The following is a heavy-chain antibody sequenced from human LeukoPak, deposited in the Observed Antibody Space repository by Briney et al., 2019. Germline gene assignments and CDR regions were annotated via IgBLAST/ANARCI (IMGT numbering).Heavy chain of an antibody. J-gene: IGHJ6*03. V-gene: IGHV3-30*04. CDR2: ISYDGSNK. Sequence: GRSLRLSCAASGFTFSSYAMHWVRQAPGKGLEWVAVISYDGSNKYYADSVKGRFTISRDNSKNTLYLQMNSLRAEDTAVYYCARESPSDSYYYMDVWGKGTTVTISS. CDR1: GFTFSSYA. CDR3: ARESPSDSYYYMDV.